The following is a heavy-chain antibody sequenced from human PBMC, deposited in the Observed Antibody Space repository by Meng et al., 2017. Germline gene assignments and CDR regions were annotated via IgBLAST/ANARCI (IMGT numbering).Heavy chain of an antibody. CDR3: ARGRFNKDIPNSTFDS. Sequence: QVPLLQSGAELKKPGSSVKVSCTASGDNFRSYAYTWVRQSPGRGLIWVGGIIPVLGPTGFGQMFQRRGPLDADFSANPVHMELTGLRSEESGLYVCARGRFNKDIPNSTFDSWGQGTLVTVSS. V-gene: IGHV1-69*01. CDR2: IIPVLGPT. CDR1: GDNFRSYA. D-gene: IGHD1-7*01. J-gene: IGHJ4*02.